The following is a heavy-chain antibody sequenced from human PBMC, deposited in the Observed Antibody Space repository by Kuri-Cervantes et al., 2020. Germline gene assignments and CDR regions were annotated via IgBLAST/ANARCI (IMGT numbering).Heavy chain of an antibody. CDR1: EFTFSSYA. V-gene: IGHV3-23*01. CDR2: LSVSGATT. Sequence: LSLTCAASEFTFSSYAMNWVRQAPGKGLQWVSTLSVSGATTYYADSVKGRFTISRDNSKNTLYLQMNSLRAEDTAVYYCARDLRARLGFGDAFDIWGQGTMVTVSS. J-gene: IGHJ3*02. CDR3: ARDLRARLGFGDAFDI. D-gene: IGHD3-3*01.